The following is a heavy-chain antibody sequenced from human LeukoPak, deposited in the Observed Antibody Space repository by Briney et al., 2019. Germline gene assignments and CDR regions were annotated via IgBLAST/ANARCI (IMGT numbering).Heavy chain of an antibody. CDR3: ARSTYYDFWSGSRAGVTFDY. V-gene: IGHV4-31*03. CDR2: IYYSGST. CDR1: GGSISSGGYY. D-gene: IGHD3-3*01. J-gene: IGHJ4*02. Sequence: SETLSPTCTVSGGSISSGGYYWSWIRQHPGKGLEWIGYIYYSGSTYYNPSLKSRVTISVDTSKNQFSLKLSSVTAADTAVYYCARSTYYDFWSGSRAGVTFDYWGQGTLVTVSS.